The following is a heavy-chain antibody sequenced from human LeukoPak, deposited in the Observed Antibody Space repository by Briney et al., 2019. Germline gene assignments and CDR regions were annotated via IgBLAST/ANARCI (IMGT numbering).Heavy chain of an antibody. Sequence: GASVKVSCKASGGTFSSYAISWVRQAPGQGLEWMGGIIPIFGTANYAQKFQGRVTITTDESTSTAYMELSSLRSEDTAVYYCARGGRGWFGELWDYYYYMDVWGKGTTDTVSS. CDR3: ARGGRGWFGELWDYYYYMDV. V-gene: IGHV1-69*05. CDR1: GGTFSSYA. D-gene: IGHD3-10*01. J-gene: IGHJ6*03. CDR2: IIPIFGTA.